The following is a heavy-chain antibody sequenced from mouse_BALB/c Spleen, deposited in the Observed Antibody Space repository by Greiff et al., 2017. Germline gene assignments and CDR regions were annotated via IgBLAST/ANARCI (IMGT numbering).Heavy chain of an antibody. J-gene: IGHJ2*01. V-gene: IGHV5-6-4*01. CDR1: GFTFSSYT. CDR3: TRDQATVSFDY. D-gene: IGHD3-2*02. Sequence: EVHLVESGGGLVKPGGSLKLSCAASGFTFSSYTMSWVRQTPEKRLEWVATISSGGSYTYYPDSVKGRFTISRDNAKNTLYLQMSSLKSEDTAMYYCTRDQATVSFDYWGQGTTLTVSS. CDR2: ISSGGSYT.